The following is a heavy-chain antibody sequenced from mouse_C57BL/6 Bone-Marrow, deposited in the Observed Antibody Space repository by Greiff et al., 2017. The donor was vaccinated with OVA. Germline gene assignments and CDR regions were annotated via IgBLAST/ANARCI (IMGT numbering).Heavy chain of an antibody. CDR3: ARGRYRNAMDY. Sequence: VPLKESGPELVKPGASVKIPCKASGYTFTDYNMDWVKQSHGKSLEWIGDINPNNGGTIYNQKFKGKATLTVDKSSSTAYMELRSLTSEDTAVYYCARGRYRNAMDYWGQGTSVTVSS. CDR1: GYTFTDYN. CDR2: INPNNGGT. V-gene: IGHV1-18*01. D-gene: IGHD2-14*01. J-gene: IGHJ4*01.